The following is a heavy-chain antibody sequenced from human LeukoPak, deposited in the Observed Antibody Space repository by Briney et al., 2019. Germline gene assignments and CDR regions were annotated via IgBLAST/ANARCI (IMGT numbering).Heavy chain of an antibody. CDR2: ISYDGSNK. J-gene: IGHJ4*02. CDR1: GFTFSSYG. D-gene: IGHD3-22*01. CDR3: AKDYSPKIPHYYDSSGYLDY. V-gene: IGHV3-30*18. Sequence: GRSLRLSCAASGFTFSSYGMHWVRQAPGKGLEWVAVISYDGSNKYYADSVKGRFTISRDNSKNTLYLQMNSLRAEDTAVYYCAKDYSPKIPHYYDSSGYLDYWGQGTLVTVSS.